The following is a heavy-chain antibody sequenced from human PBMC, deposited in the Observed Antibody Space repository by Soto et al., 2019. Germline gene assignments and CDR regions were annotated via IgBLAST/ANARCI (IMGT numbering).Heavy chain of an antibody. CDR1: GGSISSYY. Sequence: ASETLSLTCTVSGGSISSYYWSWIRQPPGKGLEWIGYIYYSGSTNYNPSLKSRVTISVDTSKNQFSLKLSSVTAADTAVYYCARHRRTTVTTYDYWGQGTLVTVYS. D-gene: IGHD4-17*01. J-gene: IGHJ4*02. CDR3: ARHRRTTVTTYDY. V-gene: IGHV4-59*08. CDR2: IYYSGST.